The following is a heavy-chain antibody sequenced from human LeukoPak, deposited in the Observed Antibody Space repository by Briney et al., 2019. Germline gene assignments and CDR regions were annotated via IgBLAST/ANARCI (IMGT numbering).Heavy chain of an antibody. Sequence: GASVKVSCKASGYTFTSYGISWVRQAPGQGLEWMGWISAYNGNTNYAQKLQGRVTMTTDTSTSTAYMELRSLRSDDTAVYYCARACRQLEVLCTFDYWGQGTLVTVSS. CDR2: ISAYNGNT. CDR3: ARACRQLEVLCTFDY. D-gene: IGHD6-6*01. J-gene: IGHJ4*02. CDR1: GYTFTSYG. V-gene: IGHV1-18*01.